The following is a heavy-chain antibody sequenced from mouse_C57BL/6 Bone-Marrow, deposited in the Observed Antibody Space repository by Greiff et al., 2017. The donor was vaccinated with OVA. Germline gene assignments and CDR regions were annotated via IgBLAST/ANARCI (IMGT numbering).Heavy chain of an antibody. CDR1: GFNIKDDY. J-gene: IGHJ3*01. D-gene: IGHD2-4*01. V-gene: IGHV14-4*01. CDR2: IDPENGDT. CDR3: TIPYDYDGAWFAY. Sequence: VQLKESGAELVRPGASVKLSCTASGFNIKDDYMHWVKQRPEQGLEWIGWIDPENGDTEYASKFQGKATITAETSSNTAYLQLSSLTSEDTAVYYCTIPYDYDGAWFAYWGQGTLVTVSA.